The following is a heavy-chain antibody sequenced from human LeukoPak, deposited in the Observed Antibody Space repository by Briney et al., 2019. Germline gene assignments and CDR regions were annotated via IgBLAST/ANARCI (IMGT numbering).Heavy chain of an antibody. V-gene: IGHV3-21*04. CDR2: ISSSSSYI. D-gene: IGHD3-3*01. Sequence: KSGGSLRLSCAASGFTFSSYSMNWVRQAPGKGLEWVSSISSSSSYIYYADSVKGRFTISRDNSKNTLYLQMDSLRAEDTAVYYCARTDRTGALGRFRMRSDAFDIWGQGTMVTVSS. J-gene: IGHJ3*02. CDR1: GFTFSSYS. CDR3: ARTDRTGALGRFRMRSDAFDI.